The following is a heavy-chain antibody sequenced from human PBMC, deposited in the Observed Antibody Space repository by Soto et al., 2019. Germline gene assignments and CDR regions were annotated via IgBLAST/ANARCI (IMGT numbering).Heavy chain of an antibody. J-gene: IGHJ3*02. D-gene: IGHD2-21*01. CDR2: INPSGGST. CDR1: GYTFTSYY. CDR3: ASDTLFNSDRRRTDAFDI. V-gene: IGHV1-46*03. Sequence: GASVKVSCKASGYTFTSYYMHWVRQAPGQGLEWKGIINPSGGSTSYAQKFQGRVTMTRDTSTSTVYMELSSLRSEDTAVYYCASDTLFNSDRRRTDAFDIWGQGTMVTVSS.